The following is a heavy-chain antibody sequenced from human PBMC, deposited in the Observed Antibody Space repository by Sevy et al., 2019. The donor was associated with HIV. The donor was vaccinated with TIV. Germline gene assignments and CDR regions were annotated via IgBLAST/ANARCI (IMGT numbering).Heavy chain of an antibody. V-gene: IGHV3-21*01. D-gene: IGHD1-26*01. CDR3: ARELGAADFDY. J-gene: IGHJ4*02. Sequence: GGSLRLSCAASGFTFDTYTMNWVRQTPGQGLEWVSSISSSRTYIYYADSVKGRFTISRDNAKNSLYLQMNSLRVEDTAVYYCARELGAADFDYWGQGTLVTVSS. CDR2: ISSSRTYI. CDR1: GFTFDTYT.